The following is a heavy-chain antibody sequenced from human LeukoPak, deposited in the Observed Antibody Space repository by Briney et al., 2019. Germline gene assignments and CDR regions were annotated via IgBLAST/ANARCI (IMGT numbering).Heavy chain of an antibody. CDR2: TYYRSKWYN. CDR1: GGSVSSNSAA. J-gene: IGHJ4*02. Sequence: SQTLSLTCAISGGSVSSNSAAWNWLRQSPSKGLEWLGRTYYRSKWYNDYAVSVKSRITINPDTSKNQFSLQLSSVTPEDTAVYYCARRIGIGFDYWGQGTLVTVSS. D-gene: IGHD1-26*01. CDR3: ARRIGIGFDY. V-gene: IGHV6-1*01.